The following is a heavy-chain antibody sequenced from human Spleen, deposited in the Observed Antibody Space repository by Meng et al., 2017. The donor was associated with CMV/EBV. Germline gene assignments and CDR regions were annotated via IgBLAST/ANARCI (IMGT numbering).Heavy chain of an antibody. J-gene: IGHJ6*02. CDR2: ISYDGSNK. CDR1: GFIFCSYA. Sequence: GGSLRLSCPASGFIFCSYAMHWVRQDPGKGLEWVALISYDGSNKYYADSVKGRFTISRDNSKDTLSLQMNSLRAEDTDVYYCARVVGGVWTHYYYYGMDVWGQGTTVTVSS. D-gene: IGHD1-26*01. CDR3: ARVVGGVWTHYYYYGMDV. V-gene: IGHV3-30-3*01.